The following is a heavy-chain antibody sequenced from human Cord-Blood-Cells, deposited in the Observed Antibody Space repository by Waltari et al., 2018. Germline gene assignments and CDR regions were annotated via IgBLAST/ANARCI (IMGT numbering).Heavy chain of an antibody. CDR2: INHSGST. CDR3: ARSSNYYDSSGYPNWFDP. Sequence: QVQLQQWGAGLLKPSETLSLTCAVYGGSFSGYYWSWIRQPPGKGQEWIGEINHSGSTHYNPSLKSRVTISVDTSKNQFSLKLSSVTAADTAVYYCARSSNYYDSSGYPNWFDPWGQGTLVTVSS. CDR1: GGSFSGYY. D-gene: IGHD3-22*01. J-gene: IGHJ5*02. V-gene: IGHV4-34*01.